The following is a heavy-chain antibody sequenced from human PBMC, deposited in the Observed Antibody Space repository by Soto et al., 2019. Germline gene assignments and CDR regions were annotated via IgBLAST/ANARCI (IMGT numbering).Heavy chain of an antibody. Sequence: LXLTCTVSGVSISSGGYYWSWILQHPGKGLEWIGYIYYSGSTYYNPSLKSRVTISVDTSKNQFSLKLSSVTAADTAVYYCARGSIAVAVYRYFDYWGQGTLVTVYS. CDR1: GVSISSGGYY. V-gene: IGHV4-31*03. CDR2: IYYSGST. D-gene: IGHD6-19*01. CDR3: ARGSIAVAVYRYFDY. J-gene: IGHJ4*02.